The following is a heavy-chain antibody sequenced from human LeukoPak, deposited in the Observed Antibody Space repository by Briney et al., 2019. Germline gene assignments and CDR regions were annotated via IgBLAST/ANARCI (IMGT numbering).Heavy chain of an antibody. CDR3: ASLALLARLNY. V-gene: IGHV4-39*01. CDR2: IYYSGST. Sequence: SETLSLTCTVSGGFISSSNYYWGWIRKPPGKGLEWIGSIYYSGSTYYNPSLKSRVTISLDTSKNQFSLKLSSVTAADTAVYYCASLALLARLNYWGQGTLVTVSS. J-gene: IGHJ4*02. CDR1: GGFISSSNYY. D-gene: IGHD3-3*02.